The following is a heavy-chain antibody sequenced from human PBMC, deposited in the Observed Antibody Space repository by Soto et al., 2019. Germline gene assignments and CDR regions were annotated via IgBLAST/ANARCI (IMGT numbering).Heavy chain of an antibody. CDR2: ISSSGSTI. D-gene: IGHD5-12*01. CDR1: GFTFSDYY. Sequence: GGSLRLSCAASGFTFSDYYMSWIRQAPGKGLEWVSYISSSGSTIYYADSVKGRFTISRDNAKNSLYLQMNSLRAEDTAVYYCAREGLIRDGYNTNNWFDPWGQGTLVTVSS. V-gene: IGHV3-11*01. J-gene: IGHJ5*02. CDR3: AREGLIRDGYNTNNWFDP.